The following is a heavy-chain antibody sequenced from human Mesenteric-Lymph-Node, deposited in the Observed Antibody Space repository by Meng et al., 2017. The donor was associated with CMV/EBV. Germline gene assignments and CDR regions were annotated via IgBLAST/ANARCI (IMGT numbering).Heavy chain of an antibody. J-gene: IGHJ4*02. D-gene: IGHD2-8*01. Sequence: ASVKVSCKASGYTFTGYYMHWVRQAPGQGLEWMGWINPNSDKTNYAQKFQGRVTMTRDTSISTAYMDLSRLRSDDTAVYYYARGYCTNGVCYPSDFWGQGTLVTVSS. CDR2: INPNSDKT. V-gene: IGHV1-2*02. CDR1: GYTFTGYY. CDR3: ARGYCTNGVCYPSDF.